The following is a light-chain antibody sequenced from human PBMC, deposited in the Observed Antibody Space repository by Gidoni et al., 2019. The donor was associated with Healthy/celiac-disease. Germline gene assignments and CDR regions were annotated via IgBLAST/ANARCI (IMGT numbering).Light chain of an antibody. Sequence: QSVLTQPPSVSAAPGQKVTIPCSGSSSNIGNNYVSWYQQLPGTAPKLLIYENNKRPSGIPDRFSGSKSGTSATLGITGLQTGDEADYYCGTWDSSLSKIWVFGGGTKLTVL. CDR1: SSNIGNNY. CDR2: ENN. J-gene: IGLJ3*02. V-gene: IGLV1-51*02. CDR3: GTWDSSLSKIWV.